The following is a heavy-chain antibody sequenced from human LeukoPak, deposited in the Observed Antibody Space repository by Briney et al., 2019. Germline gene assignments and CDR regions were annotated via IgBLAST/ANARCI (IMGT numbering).Heavy chain of an antibody. V-gene: IGHV3-30-3*01. CDR2: ISYDGSNK. Sequence: PGGSLRLSCAASGFTFSSYAMHWVRQAPGKGLEWVAAISYDGSNKYYADSVKGRFTISRDNSKNTLYLQMNSLRAEDTAVYYCARDTVVVAVPYTYNWFDPWGQGTLVTVSS. CDR3: ARDTVVVAVPYTYNWFDP. D-gene: IGHD2-15*01. CDR1: GFTFSSYA. J-gene: IGHJ5*02.